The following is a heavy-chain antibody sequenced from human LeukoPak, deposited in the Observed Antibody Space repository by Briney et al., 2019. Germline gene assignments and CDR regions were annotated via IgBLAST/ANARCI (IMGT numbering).Heavy chain of an antibody. CDR1: GGSISSYY. J-gene: IGHJ6*02. Sequence: SETLSLTCTVSGGSISSYYWSWIRQPPGKGLEWIGYIYYSGSTNYNPSLKSRVTISVDTSKNQFSLKLSSVTAADTAVYYCARLHHYDSSGYYLGRGYYYYGMDVWGQGTTVTVSS. CDR2: IYYSGST. CDR3: ARLHHYDSSGYYLGRGYYYYGMDV. V-gene: IGHV4-59*08. D-gene: IGHD3-22*01.